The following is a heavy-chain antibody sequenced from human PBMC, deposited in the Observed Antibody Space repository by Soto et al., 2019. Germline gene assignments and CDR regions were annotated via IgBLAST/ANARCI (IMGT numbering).Heavy chain of an antibody. Sequence: GGSLRLSCAASGFTFSDYYMSWIRQAPGKGLEWVSYISSSSSYTNYADSVEGRFTIYRDNAKNSLCLQMNSLRAEDTAVYYCARVRGSSGYYYDFDYWGQGTLVTVSS. D-gene: IGHD3-22*01. CDR2: ISSSSSYT. CDR1: GFTFSDYY. CDR3: ARVRGSSGYYYDFDY. J-gene: IGHJ4*02. V-gene: IGHV3-11*06.